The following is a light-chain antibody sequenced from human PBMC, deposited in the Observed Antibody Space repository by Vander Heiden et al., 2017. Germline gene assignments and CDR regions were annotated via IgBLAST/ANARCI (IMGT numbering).Light chain of an antibody. CDR1: SSNIGSNY. CDR3: GTWDNILSAPL. V-gene: IGLV1-51*02. Sequence: QSVLTQPPPVSPAPVHKVTISCSGSSSNIGSNYVSWYQQLPGTAPKLVIYETNKRPSGIPDRFSGSKSGTSATLGITGLQTGDEADYSCGTWDNILSAPLFGGGTKLTVL. J-gene: IGLJ3*02. CDR2: ETN.